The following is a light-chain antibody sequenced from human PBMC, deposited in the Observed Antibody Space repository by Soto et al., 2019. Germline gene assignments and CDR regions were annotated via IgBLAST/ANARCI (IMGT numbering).Light chain of an antibody. CDR2: AAS. J-gene: IGKJ1*01. CDR1: QSISRW. CDR3: QQYNSYCT. V-gene: IGKV1-5*03. Sequence: QMTSSLSTLSSYAVYMDNIACRASQSISRWLAWYQQKPGKAPKLLIYAASTLQSGVPSRFSGSGSGTEFTLTISSLQPDDFATYYCQQYNSYCTFGQGTKVDIK.